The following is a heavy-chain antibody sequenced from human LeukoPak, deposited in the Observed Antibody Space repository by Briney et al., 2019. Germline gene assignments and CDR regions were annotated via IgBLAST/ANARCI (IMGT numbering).Heavy chain of an antibody. D-gene: IGHD2-15*01. V-gene: IGHV3-72*01. Sequence: GGSLRLSCAASGFTLSDHYMDWVRQAPGKGLEWVGRTTNKANSYTTEYAASVKGRFTISRDDSKTSLYLQMNSLKTEDTAVYYCARRYCIGGNCRYSDYWGQGTLVTVSS. CDR3: ARRYCIGGNCRYSDY. CDR2: TTNKANSYTT. J-gene: IGHJ4*02. CDR1: GFTLSDHY.